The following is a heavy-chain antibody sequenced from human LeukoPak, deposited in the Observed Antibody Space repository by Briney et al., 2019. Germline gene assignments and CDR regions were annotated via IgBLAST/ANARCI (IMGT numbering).Heavy chain of an antibody. CDR1: GFTFDDYG. D-gene: IGHD3-22*01. CDR2: INWNGGST. CDR3: AREGYYYDSSGYFLGYSFDY. Sequence: PGGSLRLSCAASGFTFDDYGMSWVRQAPGKGLEWVSGINWNGGSTGYADSVKGRFTISRDNAKNSLYLQMNSLRAEDTALYYCAREGYYYDSSGYFLGYSFDYWGQGTLVTVSS. J-gene: IGHJ4*02. V-gene: IGHV3-20*04.